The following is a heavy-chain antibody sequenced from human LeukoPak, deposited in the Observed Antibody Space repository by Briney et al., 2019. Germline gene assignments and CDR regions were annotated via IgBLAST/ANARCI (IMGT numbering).Heavy chain of an antibody. CDR3: ARVHYSGSYGTHYFDY. CDR1: GGSFSGYY. J-gene: IGHJ4*02. CDR2: INHSGST. V-gene: IGHV4-34*01. Sequence: SETLSLTCAVYGGSFSGYYWSWIRQPPGKGLEWIGEINHSGSTNYNPSLKSRVTISVDTSKNQFSLKLSSVTAADTAVYYCARVHYSGSYGTHYFDYWGQGTLVTVSS. D-gene: IGHD1-26*01.